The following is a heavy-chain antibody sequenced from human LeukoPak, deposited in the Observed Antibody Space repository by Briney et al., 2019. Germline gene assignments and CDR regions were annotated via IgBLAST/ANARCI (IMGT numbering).Heavy chain of an antibody. CDR1: GFTFSSYA. CDR2: MSYDGSNK. CDR3: ARESSGWYLFDY. V-gene: IGHV3-30-3*01. Sequence: GGSLRLSCAASGFTFSSYAMHWVRQAPGKGLEWVAVMSYDGSNKYYADSVKGRFTISRDNSKNTLYLQMNSLRAEDTAVYYCARESSGWYLFDYWGQGTLVTVSS. D-gene: IGHD6-19*01. J-gene: IGHJ4*02.